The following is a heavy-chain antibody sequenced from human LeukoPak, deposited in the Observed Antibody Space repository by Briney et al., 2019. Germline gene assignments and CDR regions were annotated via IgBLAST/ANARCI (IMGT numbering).Heavy chain of an antibody. CDR2: ISWNSGSI. CDR3: AKVAGDESFDY. V-gene: IGHV3-9*03. J-gene: IGHJ4*02. CDR1: GFTFDDYA. D-gene: IGHD7-27*01. Sequence: GGSLRLSCAASGFTFDDYAMHWFRQAPGKGLEWVSGISWNSGSIGYADSVKGRFTISRDNAKNSLYLQMNSLRAEDMALYYCAKVAGDESFDYWGQGTLVTVSS.